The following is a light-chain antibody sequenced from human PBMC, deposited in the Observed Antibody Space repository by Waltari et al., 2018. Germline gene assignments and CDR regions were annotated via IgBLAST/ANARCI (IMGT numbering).Light chain of an antibody. Sequence: QSALTQPASVSGSPGQSITISCTGTNNDLGASKFVSWYQQHPGRAPQLMIYDVTERPSGISDRFSGSKSANTASLTISGLLPEDEAIYYCCSFTATHTLLFGGGTTVTVL. CDR3: CSFTATHTLL. CDR2: DVT. J-gene: IGLJ2*01. CDR1: NNDLGASKF. V-gene: IGLV2-14*03.